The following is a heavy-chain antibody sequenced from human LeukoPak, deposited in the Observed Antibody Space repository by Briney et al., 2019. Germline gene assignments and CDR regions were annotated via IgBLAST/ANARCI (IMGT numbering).Heavy chain of an antibody. Sequence: GASVKVSRKAYGYTFTGYYMHWVRQAPGQGLEWMGIINPSGGSTNYAQKFQGRVTMTRDMSTSTVYMELSSLRSEDTAVYYCARGADYGDYRTWFDPWGQGTLVTVSS. CDR2: INPSGGST. D-gene: IGHD4-17*01. CDR3: ARGADYGDYRTWFDP. CDR1: GYTFTGYY. J-gene: IGHJ5*02. V-gene: IGHV1-46*01.